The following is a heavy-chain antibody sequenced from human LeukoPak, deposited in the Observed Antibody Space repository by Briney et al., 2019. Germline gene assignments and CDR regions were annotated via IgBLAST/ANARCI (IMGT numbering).Heavy chain of an antibody. CDR2: INIDGSTT. J-gene: IGHJ4*02. CDR3: AREGGVVTTIVFDC. V-gene: IGHV3-74*01. Sequence: GGSLRPSCAASGFTFRSHWMHWVRQAPGKGLVWVSRINIDGSTTTYADSVKGRFTISRDNAKNTLYLQMNSLRAEDTAVYYCAREGGVVTTIVFDCWGQGTLVTVSS. CDR1: GFTFRSHW. D-gene: IGHD2-21*02.